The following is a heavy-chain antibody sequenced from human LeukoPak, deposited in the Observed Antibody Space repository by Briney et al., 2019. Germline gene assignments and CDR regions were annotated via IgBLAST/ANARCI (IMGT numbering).Heavy chain of an antibody. CDR1: GGSFSGYY. V-gene: IGHV4-34*01. J-gene: IGHJ6*03. CDR2: INHSGST. Sequence: SETLSLTCAVYGGSFSGYYWSWIRQPPGKGLEWIGEINHSGSTNYNPSLKSRVTISVDTSKNQFSLKLSSVTAADTAVYYCARGPGGRYCSSTSCYRSGSWYYYYYMDVWGKGTTVTVSS. CDR3: ARGPGGRYCSSTSCYRSGSWYYYYYMDV. D-gene: IGHD2-2*01.